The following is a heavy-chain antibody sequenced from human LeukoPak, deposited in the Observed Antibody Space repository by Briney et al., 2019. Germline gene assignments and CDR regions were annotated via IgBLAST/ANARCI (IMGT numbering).Heavy chain of an antibody. CDR2: IIPILGIA. Sequence: SVKVSCKASGGTFSSYAISWVRQAPGQGLEWMGRIIPILGIANYAQKFQGRVTITADKSTSTAYMELSSLRSEDTAVYYCARLIAAADWCFDYWGQGTLVTVSS. CDR3: ARLIAAADWCFDY. D-gene: IGHD6-13*01. V-gene: IGHV1-69*04. J-gene: IGHJ4*02. CDR1: GGTFSSYA.